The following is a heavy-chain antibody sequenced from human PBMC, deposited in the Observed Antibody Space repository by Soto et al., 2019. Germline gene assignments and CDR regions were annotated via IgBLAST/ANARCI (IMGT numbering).Heavy chain of an antibody. CDR3: ARVRYSSGWFHFDY. J-gene: IGHJ4*02. CDR2: INPSGGST. V-gene: IGHV1-46*01. D-gene: IGHD6-19*01. Sequence: ASVKVSCKASGYTFTSYFMHWVRQAPGQGLEWMGIINPSGGSTSYAQKFQGRFTISRDNSKNTLYLQMNSLRAEDTAVYYCARVRYSSGWFHFDYWGQGTLVTVSS. CDR1: GYTFTSYF.